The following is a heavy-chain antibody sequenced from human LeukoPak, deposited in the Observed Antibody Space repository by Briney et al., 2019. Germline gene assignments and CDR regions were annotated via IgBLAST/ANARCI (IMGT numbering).Heavy chain of an antibody. J-gene: IGHJ6*02. D-gene: IGHD3-16*01. CDR2: INPNCGGT. CDR1: GYTFTGYY. Sequence: ASVKVSCKASGYTFTGYYMHWVRQAPGQGLEWMGWINPNCGGTNYAQKFQGWVTMTRDTSISTAYMELSRLRSDDTAVYYCARKGGSGGYYYGMDVWGQGTTVTVSS. V-gene: IGHV1-2*04. CDR3: ARKGGSGGYYYGMDV.